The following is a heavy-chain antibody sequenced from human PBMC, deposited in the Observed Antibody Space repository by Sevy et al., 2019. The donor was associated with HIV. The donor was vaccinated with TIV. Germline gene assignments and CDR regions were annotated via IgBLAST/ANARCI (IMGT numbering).Heavy chain of an antibody. CDR2: IKQDGSEK. Sequence: GGSLRLSCAASGFTFSSYWMSWVRQAPGKGLEWVANIKQDGSEKYYVDSVKGRFTMSRDNAKNSLYLQMNSLSAEDTAVYYCARALLCFGEGWGYWGQGTLVTVSS. CDR1: GFTFSSYW. CDR3: ARALLCFGEGWGY. V-gene: IGHV3-7*04. J-gene: IGHJ4*02. D-gene: IGHD3-10*01.